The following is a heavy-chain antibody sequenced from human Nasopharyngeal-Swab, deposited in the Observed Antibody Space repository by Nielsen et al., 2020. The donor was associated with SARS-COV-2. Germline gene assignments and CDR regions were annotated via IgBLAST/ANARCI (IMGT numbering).Heavy chain of an antibody. J-gene: IGHJ6*02. V-gene: IGHV4-31*03. CDR3: ARGQDSGYDYDYYYGMDV. CDR1: GGSISSGGYY. D-gene: IGHD5-12*01. CDR2: IYYSGST. Sequence: LRLSCTVSGGSISSGGYYWSWIRQHPGKGLEWIGYIYYSGSTYYNPSLKSRVTISVDTSKNQFSLKLSSVTAADTAVYYCARGQDSGYDYDYYYGMDVWGQGTTVTVSS.